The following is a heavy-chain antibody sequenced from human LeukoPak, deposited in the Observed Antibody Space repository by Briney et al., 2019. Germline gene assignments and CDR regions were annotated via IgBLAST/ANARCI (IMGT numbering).Heavy chain of an antibody. J-gene: IGHJ4*02. D-gene: IGHD3-22*01. CDR1: GFTFSNYW. V-gene: IGHV3-7*05. CDR2: INQDGSGT. CDR3: ARGSFGYEDSSGYFLYYFDY. Sequence: PGGSLRLSCAASGFTFSNYWMSWVRQAPGKGLEWVANINQDGSGTYYVDSVKGRFTISRDNAKNSLYLQMNSLRAEDTAVYYCARGSFGYEDSSGYFLYYFDYWGQGTLVTVTS.